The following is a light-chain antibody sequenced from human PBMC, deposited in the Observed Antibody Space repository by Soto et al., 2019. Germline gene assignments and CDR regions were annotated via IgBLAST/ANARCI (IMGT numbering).Light chain of an antibody. Sequence: QSVLTQPPSTSGAPGQRITISCSGSFSNIGSNTVHWYQQLPGAAPKLLIYSHNQRPSGVPDRFSGSKSGSSASLAISGLQSEDEAHYYCASWDDGLSVGVFGGGTQLTVL. CDR1: FSNIGSNT. V-gene: IGLV1-44*01. CDR3: ASWDDGLSVGV. CDR2: SHN. J-gene: IGLJ3*02.